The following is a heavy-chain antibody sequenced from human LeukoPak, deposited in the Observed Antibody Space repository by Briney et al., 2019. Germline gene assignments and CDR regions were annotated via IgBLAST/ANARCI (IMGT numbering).Heavy chain of an antibody. CDR2: MSPNSGNT. CDR1: GYTFSSYD. Sequence: ASVKVSCKTSGYTFSSYDVTWVSQAPGQGLEYMGWMSPNSGNTGCARNFRGRITMTSDASITSAYMELSSLTSEDTAVYYCARAVRNQLLSEYWGQGTLITVSS. D-gene: IGHD2-2*01. V-gene: IGHV1-8*01. J-gene: IGHJ4*02. CDR3: ARAVRNQLLSEY.